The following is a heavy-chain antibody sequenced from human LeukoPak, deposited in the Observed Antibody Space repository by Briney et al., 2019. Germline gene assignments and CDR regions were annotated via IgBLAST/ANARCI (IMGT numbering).Heavy chain of an antibody. CDR2: ISYDGSNK. CDR3: ARDPRRYCSGGSCSYFDY. D-gene: IGHD2-15*01. Sequence: GGSLRLSCAASGFIFSNYPMNWVRQAPGKGLEWVAVISYDGSNKYYADSVKGRFTISRDNSKNTLYLQMNSLRAEDTAVYYCARDPRRYCSGGSCSYFDYWGQGTLVTVSS. V-gene: IGHV3-30*04. J-gene: IGHJ4*02. CDR1: GFIFSNYP.